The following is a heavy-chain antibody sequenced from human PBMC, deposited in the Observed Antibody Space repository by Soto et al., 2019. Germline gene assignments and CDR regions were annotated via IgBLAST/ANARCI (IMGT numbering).Heavy chain of an antibody. CDR3: AREQGYCSTISCYNWFDP. D-gene: IGHD2-2*01. Sequence: SETLSLTCAVSGDSISSGYHWAWIRQPPGKGLEWVASIYHSGTTYYNPSLKSRVTISVDTSKNQFSLKLSSVTAADTAVYYCAREQGYCSTISCYNWFDPWGQGTLVTVSS. CDR2: IYHSGTT. V-gene: IGHV4-38-2*01. J-gene: IGHJ5*02. CDR1: GDSISSGYH.